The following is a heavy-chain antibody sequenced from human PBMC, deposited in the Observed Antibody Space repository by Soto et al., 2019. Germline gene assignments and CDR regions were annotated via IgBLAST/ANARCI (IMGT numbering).Heavy chain of an antibody. CDR3: ARAYGVNCAEYFQH. D-gene: IGHD4-17*01. V-gene: IGHV3-66*01. CDR1: GFTVRNNY. J-gene: IGHJ1*01. CDR2: IYSGGST. Sequence: EVQLVESGGGLVQPGGSLRLSCAASGFTVRNNYMSWIRQAPGKGLEWVSAIYSGGSTYYADSVKGRFTISRDNFKNTLSLQMNSLRDDDTAVYYCARAYGVNCAEYFQHWGQGTLVTVSS.